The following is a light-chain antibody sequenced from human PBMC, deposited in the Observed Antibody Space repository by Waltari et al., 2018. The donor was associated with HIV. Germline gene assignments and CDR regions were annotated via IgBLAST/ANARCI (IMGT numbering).Light chain of an antibody. J-gene: IGLJ3*02. V-gene: IGLV1-51*01. CDR3: GTWDSSLSAVV. Sequence: QSMLTQPPSVPAAPGPKVTISCSGTNSTIGNNSVSWYQQIPGTAPKLLISDNNKRPSVIPDRFSGSKSDTSATLGITGLQTGDEADYRCGTWDSSLSAVVFGGGTKLTVL. CDR2: DNN. CDR1: NSTIGNNS.